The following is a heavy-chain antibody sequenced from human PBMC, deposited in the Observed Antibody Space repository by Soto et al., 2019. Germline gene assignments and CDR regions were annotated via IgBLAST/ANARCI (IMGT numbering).Heavy chain of an antibody. J-gene: IGHJ4*02. CDR2: ISGNGGST. V-gene: IGHV3-23*01. CDR3: AKDLASSEASLLPGMPVAGTVDY. CDR1: GLTFSSFA. Sequence: PGGSLRLSCAASGLTFSSFAMSWVRQAPGKGLEWVSIISGNGGSTYYADSVSGRFTISRDNSKNTLYLQMNSLRAEDTAVYYCAKDLASSEASLLPGMPVAGTVDYWGQGTPVTVSS. D-gene: IGHD6-19*01.